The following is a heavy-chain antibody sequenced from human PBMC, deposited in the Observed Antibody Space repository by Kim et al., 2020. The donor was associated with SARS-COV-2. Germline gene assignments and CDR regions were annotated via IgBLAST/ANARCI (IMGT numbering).Heavy chain of an antibody. CDR1: GFTFSSYW. D-gene: IGHD6-13*01. Sequence: GGSLRLSCAASGFTFSSYWMSWVRQAPGKGLEWVANIKQDGSEKYYVDSVKGRFTISRDNAKNSLYLQMNSLRAEDTAVYYCARVYAVAAAAKHDYGMDVWGQGTTVTVSS. V-gene: IGHV3-7*03. CDR2: IKQDGSEK. J-gene: IGHJ6*02. CDR3: ARVYAVAAAAKHDYGMDV.